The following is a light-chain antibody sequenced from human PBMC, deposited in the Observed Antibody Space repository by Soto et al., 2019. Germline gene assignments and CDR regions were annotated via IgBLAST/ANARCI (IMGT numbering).Light chain of an antibody. Sequence: QSALTQPASVSGSPGQSITISCTGTSSDVGGYNYGSWYQQHPGKAPKLMIYEVSNRPSGVSNRFSGSKSGNTASLTISGLQAEDEADYYCSSYTSSSTLVFGGGTEVTVL. V-gene: IGLV2-14*01. CDR3: SSYTSSSTLV. CDR2: EVS. J-gene: IGLJ2*01. CDR1: SSDVGGYNY.